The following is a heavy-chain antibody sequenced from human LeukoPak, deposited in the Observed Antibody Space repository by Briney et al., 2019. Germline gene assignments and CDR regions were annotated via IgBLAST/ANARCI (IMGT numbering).Heavy chain of an antibody. J-gene: IGHJ4*02. D-gene: IGHD3-22*01. V-gene: IGHV4-59*01. CDR3: AREGQYYDSSGYYFLFDY. CDR1: GGSISSDY. Sequence: SETLSLTCTVSGGSISSDYWSWIRQPPGKGLEWIAYISYSGSTNYNPSLKSRVTKSVDTSKNQFSLKLSSVTAADTAVYYCAREGQYYDSSGYYFLFDYWGQGTLVTVSS. CDR2: ISYSGST.